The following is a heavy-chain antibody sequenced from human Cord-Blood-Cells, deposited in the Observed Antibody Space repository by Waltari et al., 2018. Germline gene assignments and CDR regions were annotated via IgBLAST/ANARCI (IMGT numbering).Heavy chain of an antibody. D-gene: IGHD2-21*02. Sequence: QVQLVQSGAEVKKPGSSVKVSCKASGGTFSSYAIRWVGQAPGQGLEWMGGIIPILGIANYAQKFQGRVTITADESTSTAYMELSSLRSEDTAVYYCASPKDCGGDCYSRYFQHWGQGTLVTVSS. J-gene: IGHJ1*01. CDR3: ASPKDCGGDCYSRYFQH. CDR1: GGTFSSYA. V-gene: IGHV1-69*04. CDR2: IIPILGIA.